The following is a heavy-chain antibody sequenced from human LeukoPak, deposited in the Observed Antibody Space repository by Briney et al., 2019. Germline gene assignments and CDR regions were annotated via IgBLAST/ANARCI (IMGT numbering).Heavy chain of an antibody. D-gene: IGHD4-17*01. CDR1: GFTFSSYW. V-gene: IGHV3-7*01. J-gene: IGHJ4*02. Sequence: GGSLRLSCAASGFTFSSYWMSWVRQAPGQGLEWVANIMQDGSEKYYVDSVKGRFTISRDNADNSVYLQMDSLRAEDTAIYYCATNTRDYAVLLAYWGQGTLVTVSS. CDR3: ATNTRDYAVLLAY. CDR2: IMQDGSEK.